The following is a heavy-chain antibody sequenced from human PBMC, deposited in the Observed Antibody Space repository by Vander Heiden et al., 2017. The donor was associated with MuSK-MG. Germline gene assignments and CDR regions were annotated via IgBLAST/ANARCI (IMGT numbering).Heavy chain of an antibody. J-gene: IGHJ4*02. D-gene: IGHD6-13*01. CDR2: INHSGST. Sequence: QVQLQQWGAGLLKPSETLSLTCAIYGGSFSGYYWSWIRQPPGKGLEWIVEINHSGSTNYNPSLKSRVTISVDTSKNQFSLKLISVTAADTAVYYCARGAPPSFGQQLDRYYFDYWGQGTLVTVSS. CDR3: ARGAPPSFGQQLDRYYFDY. V-gene: IGHV4-34*01. CDR1: GGSFSGYY.